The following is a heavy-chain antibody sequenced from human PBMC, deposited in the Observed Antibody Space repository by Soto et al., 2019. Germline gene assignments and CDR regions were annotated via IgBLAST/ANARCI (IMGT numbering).Heavy chain of an antibody. Sequence: GESLKISCRVSGYTFTNYWIGWVRQMPGKGLEWMGIIYPGDSDTRYSPSFRGQVTISADKSISTAYLQWSSLKASDTAMYYCTSLWGSYTTGHNDYGMDVWGQGTTVTVSS. CDR3: TSLWGSYTTGHNDYGMDV. D-gene: IGHD3-16*01. V-gene: IGHV5-51*01. CDR2: IYPGDSDT. J-gene: IGHJ6*02. CDR1: GYTFTNYW.